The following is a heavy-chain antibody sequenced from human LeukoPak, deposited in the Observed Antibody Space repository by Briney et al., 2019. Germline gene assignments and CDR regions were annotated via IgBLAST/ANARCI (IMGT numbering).Heavy chain of an antibody. D-gene: IGHD4-17*01. CDR2: FDYGGGDT. Sequence: GSLRLSCAASGFTFSSYEKSWLRDVAGEGLGWVSIFDYGGGDTHYAVSVKGRFTISRDNSKNTLYLQMNSLRAEDTAVYYCAKEPLDYGDDHMGDYWGQGTLVTVPS. CDR3: AKEPLDYGDDHMGDY. J-gene: IGHJ4*02. V-gene: IGHV3-23*01. CDR1: GFTFSSYE.